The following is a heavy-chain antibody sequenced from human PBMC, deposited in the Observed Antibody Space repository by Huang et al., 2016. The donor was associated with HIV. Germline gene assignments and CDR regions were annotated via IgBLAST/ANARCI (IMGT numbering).Heavy chain of an antibody. Sequence: QVQLVQSGPEVKKPGASVKVSCRASGYSFTTYDINWVRQAPGQGLEWMGWMKPKSGNTNYAQKFQGRITFTRDTSTSTAYMELSSLRSDDAAFYYCARGPCYNWLDPWGQGTLVTVSS. CDR1: GYSFTTYD. CDR2: MKPKSGNT. CDR3: ARGPCYNWLDP. V-gene: IGHV1-8*03. J-gene: IGHJ5*02.